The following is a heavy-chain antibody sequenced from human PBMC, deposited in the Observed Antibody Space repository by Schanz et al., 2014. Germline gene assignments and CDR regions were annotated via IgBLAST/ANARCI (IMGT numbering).Heavy chain of an antibody. D-gene: IGHD5-12*01. V-gene: IGHV1-18*01. J-gene: IGHJ4*02. CDR1: GYTFSSYG. CDR3: ARDFSAYVGNYCDY. CDR2: INGYNGHT. Sequence: QVQLVQSWAEVKGPGASVKVSCKASGYTFSSYGITWVRQAPGQGLEWMGWINGYNGHTLYAQKFQGRVTMTTDTSTSTSYMELTSLRLDDTAVYYCARDFSAYVGNYCDYWGQGTLXTVSS.